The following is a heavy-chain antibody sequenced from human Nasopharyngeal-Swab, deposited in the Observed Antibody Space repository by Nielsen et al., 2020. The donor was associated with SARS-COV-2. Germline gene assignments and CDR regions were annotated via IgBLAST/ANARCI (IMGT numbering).Heavy chain of an antibody. D-gene: IGHD2-2*01. J-gene: IGHJ4*02. CDR1: GFTVSSNY. CDR2: IYSGGST. Sequence: GGSLRLSCAASGFTVSSNYMSWVRQAPGKGLEWVSVIYSGGSTYYADSVKGRFTISRDNSKNTLYLQMNSLRAEDTAVYYCARREVGWSSTSCYDYWGQGTLVTVSS. V-gene: IGHV3-53*01. CDR3: ARREVGWSSTSCYDY.